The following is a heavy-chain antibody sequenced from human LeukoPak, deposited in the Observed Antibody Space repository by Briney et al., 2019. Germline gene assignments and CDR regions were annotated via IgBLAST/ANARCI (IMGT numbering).Heavy chain of an antibody. Sequence: SQTLSFTCTVSGGSISSGDYYWSWIRQPPGKGLEWIGYIYYSGSTYYNPSLKSQVTISVDTSKNQFSLKLSSVTAADTAVYYCAREELTGTRMFDCWGQGTLVTVSS. J-gene: IGHJ4*02. CDR1: GGSISSGDYY. CDR2: IYYSGST. CDR3: AREELTGTRMFDC. V-gene: IGHV4-30-4*01. D-gene: IGHD7-27*01.